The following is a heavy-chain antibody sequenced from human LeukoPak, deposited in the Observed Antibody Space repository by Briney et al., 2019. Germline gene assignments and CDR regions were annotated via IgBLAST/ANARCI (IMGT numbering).Heavy chain of an antibody. J-gene: IGHJ4*02. CDR3: AKGSSSGFYYFDH. CDR2: IPYDGSNK. V-gene: IGHV3-30*18. CDR1: GFXFSSYG. Sequence: GGSLRLSCEASGFXFSSYGIHWVRQAPGKGLEWMAGIPYDGSNKYYVDSVKGRFTISRDNSKNTLYLQMNSLRPEDTAVYYCAKGSSSGFYYFDHWGQGTLVTVSS. D-gene: IGHD6-19*01.